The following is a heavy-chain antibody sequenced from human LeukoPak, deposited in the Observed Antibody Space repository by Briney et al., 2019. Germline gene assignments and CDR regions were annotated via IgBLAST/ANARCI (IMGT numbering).Heavy chain of an antibody. CDR1: GFTVSSNY. CDR3: ARGYCSSTSCYKNWFDP. CDR2: IKHDGSEI. J-gene: IGHJ5*02. D-gene: IGHD2-2*02. Sequence: GGSLRLSCAASGFTVSSNYMSWVRQAPGKGLEWVANIKHDGSEINYMDSVKGRFTISRDNAKNSLYLQMNSLRTEDTAVYYCARGYCSSTSCYKNWFDPWGQGTLVTVSS. V-gene: IGHV3-7*05.